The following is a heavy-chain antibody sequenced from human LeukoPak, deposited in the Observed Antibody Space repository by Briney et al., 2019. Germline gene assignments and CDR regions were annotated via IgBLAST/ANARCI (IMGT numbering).Heavy chain of an antibody. V-gene: IGHV1-2*02. CDR2: INPNSGGT. Sequence: ASVKVSCKASGYTFTGYYMHWVRQASGRGLEWMGWINPNSGGTNYAQKFQGRVTMTRDTSISTAYMELSRLRSDDTAVYYCARRGHPWLQFDPWGQGTLVTVSS. CDR1: GYTFTGYY. J-gene: IGHJ5*02. CDR3: ARRGHPWLQFDP. D-gene: IGHD5-24*01.